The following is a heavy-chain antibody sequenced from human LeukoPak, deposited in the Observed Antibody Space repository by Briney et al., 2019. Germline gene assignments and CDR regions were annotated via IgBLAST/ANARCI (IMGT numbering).Heavy chain of an antibody. V-gene: IGHV3-7*03. CDR2: INHNGNVN. J-gene: IGHJ4*02. CDR3: AREMDFWSGYSFDY. Sequence: GGSLRLSCAASGFTFSSYWMNWARQAPGKGLEWVASINHNGNVNYYVDSVKGRFTISRDNAKNSLYLQMSNLRAEDTAVYYCAREMDFWSGYSFDYWGQGTLVTVSS. D-gene: IGHD3-3*01. CDR1: GFTFSSYW.